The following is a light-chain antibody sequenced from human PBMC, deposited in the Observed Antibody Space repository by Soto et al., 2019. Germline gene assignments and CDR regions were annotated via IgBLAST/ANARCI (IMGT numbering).Light chain of an antibody. CDR1: RGVGTSY. CDR2: GTS. Sequence: ENVLTQSPGTLSLSPGETASLSCRASRGVGTSYLAWYQQKPGQAPRLLLYGTSNRATGIPDRFSGSGSGTDFTLTISGLEHDDFAVYFYQQYGRSPLFGQGTKLEIK. V-gene: IGKV3-20*01. J-gene: IGKJ2*01. CDR3: QQYGRSPL.